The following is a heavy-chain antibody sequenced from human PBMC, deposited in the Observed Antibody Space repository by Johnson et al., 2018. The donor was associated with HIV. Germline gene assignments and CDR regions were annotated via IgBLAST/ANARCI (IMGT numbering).Heavy chain of an antibody. J-gene: IGHJ3*02. CDR2: IKSNTAGGTT. CDR1: GFTFSNAW. V-gene: IGHV3-15*01. CDR3: TTGWYSGYDLPTAFDI. Sequence: VQLVESGGGLVKPAGSPRLPCAASGFTFSNAWMRWVRQAPGKWLEWVGRIKSNTAGGTTDYAAPVKGRFTISRDHSTSTLYLQMNSLKTEDTAVYYCTTGWYSGYDLPTAFDIWGQGTMVTVSS. D-gene: IGHD5-12*01.